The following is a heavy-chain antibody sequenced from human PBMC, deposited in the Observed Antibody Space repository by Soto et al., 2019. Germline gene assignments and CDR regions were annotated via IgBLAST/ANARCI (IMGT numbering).Heavy chain of an antibody. CDR3: ARTVTHWFDP. V-gene: IGHV4-31*03. J-gene: IGHJ5*02. CDR1: GGSISSGGYY. Sequence: SDTLSLTCTVSGGSISSGGYYWSWIRQHPGKGLEWIGYIYYSGSTYYNPSLKSRVTISVDTSKNQFSLKLSSETAADTAVYYCARTVTHWFDPWGQGTLVTVSS. CDR2: IYYSGST. D-gene: IGHD4-4*01.